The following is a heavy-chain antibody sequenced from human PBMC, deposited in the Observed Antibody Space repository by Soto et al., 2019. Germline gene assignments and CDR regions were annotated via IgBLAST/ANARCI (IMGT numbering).Heavy chain of an antibody. Sequence: QGQLVQSGAEVKKPGASVKVSCKASGYTFSSYGINWVRQAPGQGLERMGWISANNGNTNYAQKVQGRVTMTTDTSTSTAYMELTSLRSDDTAMYYCARGGPGAPFDYWGQGTPVTVSS. CDR3: ARGGPGAPFDY. CDR1: GYTFSSYG. V-gene: IGHV1-18*01. CDR2: ISANNGNT. J-gene: IGHJ4*02. D-gene: IGHD1-26*01.